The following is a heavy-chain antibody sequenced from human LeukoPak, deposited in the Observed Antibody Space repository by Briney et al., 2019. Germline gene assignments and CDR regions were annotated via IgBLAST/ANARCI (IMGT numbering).Heavy chain of an antibody. V-gene: IGHV3-33*01. J-gene: IGHJ4*01. CDR2: IWSDATNR. Sequence: GGSLRLSCAASGFIFSHNGMHWVRQAPGKGLEWVAVIWSDATNRFYADSVKGRFTISRDNSQNTVFLQMNSLRVKDTAIYYCARDAQRGFDYRNSLQNWGHGTLVTVSS. D-gene: IGHD4-11*01. CDR1: GFIFSHNG. CDR3: ARDAQRGFDYRNSLQN.